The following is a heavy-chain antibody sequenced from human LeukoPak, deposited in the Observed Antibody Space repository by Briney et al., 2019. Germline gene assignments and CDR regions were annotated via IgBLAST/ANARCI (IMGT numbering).Heavy chain of an antibody. J-gene: IGHJ4*02. V-gene: IGHV3-23*01. D-gene: IGHD3-10*01. Sequence: GGSLRLSCEASGFIFSSYAMTWVRQTPGKGLEWISGISGSGTSTYYADSVKGRFTISRDNSENTLYLQMNSLRAEDTAMYYCAKGSSAGRPYYFDYWGQGTLVTVSS. CDR1: GFIFSSYA. CDR2: ISGSGTST. CDR3: AKGSSAGRPYYFDY.